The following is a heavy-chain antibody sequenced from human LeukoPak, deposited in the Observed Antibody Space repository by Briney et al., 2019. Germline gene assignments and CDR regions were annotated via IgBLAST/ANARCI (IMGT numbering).Heavy chain of an antibody. CDR3: ARGYCSGGSCYDLVR. CDR1: GYTFTSYG. V-gene: IGHV1-69*13. CDR2: IIPIFGTA. J-gene: IGHJ4*02. Sequence: ASVKVSCKASGYTFTSYGTSWVRQAPGQGLEWMGGIIPIFGTANYAQKFQGRVTITADESTSTAYMELSSLRSEDTAVYYCARGYCSGGSCYDLVRWGQGTLVTVSS. D-gene: IGHD2-15*01.